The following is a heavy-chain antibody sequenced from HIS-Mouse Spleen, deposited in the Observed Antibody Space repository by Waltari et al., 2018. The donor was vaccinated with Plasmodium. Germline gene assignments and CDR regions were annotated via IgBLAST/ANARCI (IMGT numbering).Heavy chain of an antibody. CDR1: GGALGSYR. D-gene: IGHD6-13*01. CDR2: IKQDGSEK. CDR3: ASSWYWYFDL. J-gene: IGHJ2*01. V-gene: IGHV3-7*01. Sequence: EVQLVESGGGLVQPGGALRLSCEAWGGALGSYRMCWVRQAPGKGLGWVANIKQDGSEKYYVDSVKGRFTISRDNAKNSLYLQMNSLRAEDTAVYYCASSWYWYFDLWGRGTLVTVSS.